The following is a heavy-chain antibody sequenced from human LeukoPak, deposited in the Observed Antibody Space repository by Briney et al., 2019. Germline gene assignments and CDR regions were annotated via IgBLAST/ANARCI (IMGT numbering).Heavy chain of an antibody. CDR2: ITFTGNT. CDR1: GITPFH. V-gene: IGHV4-59*01. J-gene: IGHJ4*02. Sequence: PSETLSLTCSVSGITPFHWSWIRQTPGKGLEWIGHITFTGNTNYNPSLKSRVTISLGTSNNQFSLELKAVTAADTAVYYCAREGGAPGHTNEFDYWGQGILVTASS. CDR3: AREGGAPGHTNEFDY. D-gene: IGHD1-1*01.